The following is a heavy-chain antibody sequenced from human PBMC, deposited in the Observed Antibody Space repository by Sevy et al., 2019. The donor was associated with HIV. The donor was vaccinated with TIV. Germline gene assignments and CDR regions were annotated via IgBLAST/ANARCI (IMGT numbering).Heavy chain of an antibody. CDR3: ARDARLRLGELSLYLFDY. V-gene: IGHV3-11*01. Sequence: GGSLRLSCAASGFTFSDYYMSWIRQAPGKGLEWVSYISSSGSTIYYADSVKGRFTISRDNAKNSLYRQMNSLRAEDTAVYYCARDARLRLGELSLYLFDYWGQGTLVTVSS. CDR1: GFTFSDYY. J-gene: IGHJ4*02. D-gene: IGHD3-16*02. CDR2: ISSSGSTI.